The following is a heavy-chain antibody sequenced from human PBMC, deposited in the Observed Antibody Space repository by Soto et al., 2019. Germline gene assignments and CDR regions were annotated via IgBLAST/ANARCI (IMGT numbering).Heavy chain of an antibody. D-gene: IGHD3-3*01. V-gene: IGHV2-5*02. CDR1: GFSLTTSGVG. J-gene: IGHJ4*02. Sequence: QITLNESGPTVVSPTETLTLTCRFSGFSLTTSGVGVGWIRRSPGKAPEWLALIYWDDDKRYSASLKSRLTLTKDTSKNQVVLTVSDLDPTDTATYYCAHRVLRTVFGLVTTTAIYFDFWGQGTPVAVSS. CDR3: AHRVLRTVFGLVTTTAIYFDF. CDR2: IYWDDDK.